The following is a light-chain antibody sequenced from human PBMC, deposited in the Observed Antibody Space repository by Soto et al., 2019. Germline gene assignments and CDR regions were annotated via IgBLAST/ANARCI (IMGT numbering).Light chain of an antibody. V-gene: IGLV2-14*02. CDR2: EVS. CDR3: SSYTGTSPPLV. CDR1: SSDVGSYNL. J-gene: IGLJ3*02. Sequence: QSALTQPASVSGSPGQSITISCTGTSSDVGSYNLVSWYQQYPGKAPKLMISEVSNRPSGVSNRFSASKSGNTASLTISGLQAADESDYYCSSYTGTSPPLVFGGGTKLTVL.